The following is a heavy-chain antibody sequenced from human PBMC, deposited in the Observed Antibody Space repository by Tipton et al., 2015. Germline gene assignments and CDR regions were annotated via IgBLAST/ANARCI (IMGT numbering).Heavy chain of an antibody. CDR3: ARHDSTGFHFED. D-gene: IGHD3-22*01. CDR1: GFTFSDYY. V-gene: IGHV3-11*01. CDR2: ISHSGSTI. J-gene: IGHJ4*02. Sequence: GSLRLPCAASGFTFSDYYMSWIRQAPGKGLEWVSYISHSGSTIYYADSVKGRFTISRDNAKNSLYLQMNSLRAEDTAVYSCARHDSTGFHFEDWGQGTLVTVSS.